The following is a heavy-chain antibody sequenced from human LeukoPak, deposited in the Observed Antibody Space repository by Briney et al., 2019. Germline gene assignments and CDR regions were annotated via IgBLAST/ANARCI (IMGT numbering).Heavy chain of an antibody. J-gene: IGHJ4*02. D-gene: IGHD3-22*01. Sequence: SETLSLTCAVYGGSFSGYYWSWIRQPPGKGLEWIGEINHSGSTNYNPSLKSRVTISVDTSKNQFSLKLNSVTAADTAVYYCASSSGSSVDYWGQGTLVTVSS. CDR2: INHSGST. CDR3: ASSSGSSVDY. CDR1: GGSFSGYY. V-gene: IGHV4-34*01.